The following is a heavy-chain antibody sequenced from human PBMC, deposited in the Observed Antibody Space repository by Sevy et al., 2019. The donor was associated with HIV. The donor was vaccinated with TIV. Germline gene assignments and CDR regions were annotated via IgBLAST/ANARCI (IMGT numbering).Heavy chain of an antibody. CDR2: IGSS. J-gene: IGHJ4*02. V-gene: IGHV4-59*01. CDR3: ARGGPNHRQRDYFDY. D-gene: IGHD6-25*01. Sequence: SETLSLTCTVSGVSISPYYWAWIRQPPGKGLECIGFIGSSNYNPSLKSRVTTSVYTSKNQFSLKLSSVTAADTAIYYCARGGPNHRQRDYFDYWGQGTLVTVSS. CDR1: GVSISPYY.